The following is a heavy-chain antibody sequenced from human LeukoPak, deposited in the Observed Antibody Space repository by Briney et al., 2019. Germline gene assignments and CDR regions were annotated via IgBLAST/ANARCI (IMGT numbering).Heavy chain of an antibody. Sequence: ASVNVSCKVSGNSLSELSIQWVRQAPGKGLECMGGFDPEEAEMVYAQNFQGRVTMTEDTSTQTAYMELSGLTSDDTAVYYCTTRSGDFWSGFVNWGQGSLVTVSS. CDR1: GNSLSELS. CDR3: TTRSGDFWSGFVN. J-gene: IGHJ4*02. CDR2: FDPEEAEM. V-gene: IGHV1-24*01. D-gene: IGHD3-3*01.